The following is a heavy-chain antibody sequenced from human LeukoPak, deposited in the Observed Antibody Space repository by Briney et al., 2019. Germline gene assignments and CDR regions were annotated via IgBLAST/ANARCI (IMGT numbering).Heavy chain of an antibody. CDR2: IYSGGST. Sequence: GGSGRLSCAASGFTVSSNYMSWVRQAPGKGLEWVSVIYSGGSTYYADSVKGRFTISRDNSKNTLYLQMNSLRAEDTAVYYCAPLGYCSSTSCGWGQGTLVTVSS. CDR3: APLGYCSSTSCG. J-gene: IGHJ4*02. CDR1: GFTVSSNY. D-gene: IGHD2-2*01. V-gene: IGHV3-53*01.